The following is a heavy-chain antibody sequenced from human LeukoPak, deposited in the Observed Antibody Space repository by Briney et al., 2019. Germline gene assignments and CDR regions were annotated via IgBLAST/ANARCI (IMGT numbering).Heavy chain of an antibody. CDR1: GFTFSSYG. J-gene: IGHJ4*02. CDR2: ISGSGGST. CDR3: AKDASDYGDYYFDY. D-gene: IGHD4-17*01. Sequence: PGRSLRLSCAASGFTFSSYGMHWVRQAPGKGLEWVSAISGSGGSTYYADSVKGRFTISRDNSKSTLYPQMNSLRAEDTAVYYYAKDASDYGDYYFDYWGQGTLVTVSS. V-gene: IGHV3-23*01.